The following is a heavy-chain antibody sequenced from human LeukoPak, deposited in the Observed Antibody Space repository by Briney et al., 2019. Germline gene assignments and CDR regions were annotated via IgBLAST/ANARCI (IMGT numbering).Heavy chain of an antibody. V-gene: IGHV5-51*01. J-gene: IGHJ4*02. CDR1: GYSFTSYW. Sequence: GESLKISCKGSGYSFTSYWIGWVRQMPGKGLEWMGIIYPGDSDTRYSPSFQGQVTISADKSISTAYLQWSSLKASDTAMYYCARRYCSGGSCYSGLDYWGQGTLVTVSS. CDR3: ARRYCSGGSCYSGLDY. D-gene: IGHD2-15*01. CDR2: IYPGDSDT.